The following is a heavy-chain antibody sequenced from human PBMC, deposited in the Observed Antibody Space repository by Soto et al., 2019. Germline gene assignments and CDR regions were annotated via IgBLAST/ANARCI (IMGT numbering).Heavy chain of an antibody. CDR3: ARHNYGSGSTYFDY. CDR1: GGSISSSSYF. CDR2: IYYSGST. V-gene: IGHV4-39*01. Sequence: PSETLSLTCTVSGGSISSSSYFWGWIRQPPGKGLEWIGSIYYSGSTYYNPSLKSRVTISVDRSKNQFSLKLNSMTAADTAVYYCARHNYGSGSTYFDYWGQGTLVTVSS. D-gene: IGHD3-10*01. J-gene: IGHJ4*02.